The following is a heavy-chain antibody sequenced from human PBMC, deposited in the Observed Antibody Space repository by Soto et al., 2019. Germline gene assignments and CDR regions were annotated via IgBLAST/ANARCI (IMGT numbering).Heavy chain of an antibody. J-gene: IGHJ4*02. D-gene: IGHD6-19*01. Sequence: PGGSLRLSCAASGFTVSSNYMSWVRQAPGKGLEWVSVIYSGGSTYYADSVKGRFTISRDNSKNTLYLQMNSLRAEDTAVYYCARGPPVAAASMFDYWGQGTLVTVPQ. CDR2: IYSGGST. V-gene: IGHV3-53*01. CDR3: ARGPPVAAASMFDY. CDR1: GFTVSSNY.